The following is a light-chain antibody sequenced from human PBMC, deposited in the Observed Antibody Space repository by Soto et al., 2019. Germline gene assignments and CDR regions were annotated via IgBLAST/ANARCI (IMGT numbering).Light chain of an antibody. V-gene: IGKV2-24*01. Sequence: IVMTQTPLSSLVTLGQAASISCKSSQSLVHSDGNTYLSWFQQRPDQPPRLLIYKVSDRFSGVPERFSGSGAGTDFTLTISRVEAEDVGVYYCMQATQSLWTFGQGTKVEIK. CDR2: KVS. CDR3: MQATQSLWT. CDR1: QSLVHSDGNTY. J-gene: IGKJ1*01.